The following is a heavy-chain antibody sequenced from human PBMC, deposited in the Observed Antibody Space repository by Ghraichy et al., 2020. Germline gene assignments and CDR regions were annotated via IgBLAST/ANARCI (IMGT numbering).Heavy chain of an antibody. V-gene: IGHV1-18*01. J-gene: IGHJ4*02. D-gene: IGHD3-22*01. CDR1: GYTFTSYG. CDR3: ARRPPNSSGYPTLDY. CDR2: ISANNGDT. Sequence: SVKVSCKASGYTFTSYGVSWVRQAPEQGLEWMGWISANNGDTNYAQKFQGRVTMTTDTSTSTAYMELRSLRSDDTAVYYCARRPPNSSGYPTLDYWGQGTLVTVSS.